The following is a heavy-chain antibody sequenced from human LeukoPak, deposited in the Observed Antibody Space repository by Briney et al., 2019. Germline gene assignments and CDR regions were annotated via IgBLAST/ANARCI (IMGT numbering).Heavy chain of an antibody. CDR3: ATDPYSSSGDY. CDR1: GYTFTSYY. V-gene: IGHV1-46*01. D-gene: IGHD6-13*01. J-gene: IGHJ4*02. CDR2: INPSGGST. Sequence: ASVKVSCKASGYTFTSYYMHWVRQAPGQGLEWMGIINPSGGSTSYAQKFQGRVTMTEDTSTDTAYMELSSLRSEDTAVYYCATDPYSSSGDYWGQGTLVTVSS.